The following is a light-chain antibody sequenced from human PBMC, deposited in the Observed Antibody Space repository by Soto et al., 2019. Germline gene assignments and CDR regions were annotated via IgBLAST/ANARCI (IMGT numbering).Light chain of an antibody. CDR1: SSDVGAYNY. J-gene: IGLJ2*01. CDR3: SSYAATFL. V-gene: IGLV2-8*01. Sequence: QSALTQPPSASGSLGQSVTISCTATSSDVGAYNYVSWYQKRPGKAPKVIIYEVSKRPSGVPDRFSGSKSGNTASLTVSGLQAEDEADYYCSSYAATFLFGGGTKLTVL. CDR2: EVS.